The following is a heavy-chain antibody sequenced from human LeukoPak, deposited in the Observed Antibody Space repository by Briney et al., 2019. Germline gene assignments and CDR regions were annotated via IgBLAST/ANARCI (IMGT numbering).Heavy chain of an antibody. CDR3: ARLQTAYYDSSGYWDYFDY. J-gene: IGHJ4*02. CDR2: IYHSGST. Sequence: SETLSLTCTVSGYSISSGYYWGWIRQPPGKGLEWIGSIYHSGSTYYNPSLKSRVTISVDTSKNQFSLKLSSVTAADTAVYYCARLQTAYYDSSGYWDYFDYWGQGTLVTVSS. CDR1: GYSISSGYY. V-gene: IGHV4-38-2*02. D-gene: IGHD3-22*01.